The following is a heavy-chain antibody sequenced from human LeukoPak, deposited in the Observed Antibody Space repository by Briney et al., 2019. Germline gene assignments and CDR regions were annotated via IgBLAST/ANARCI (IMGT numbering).Heavy chain of an antibody. Sequence: TLSLTCAVSGGSISSGGYSWSWIRQPPGKGLEWIGYIYHSGSTYYNPSLKSRVTISVDRSKNQFSLKLSSVTAADTAVYYCARVGYCTNGVCYTYAFDIWGQGTMVTVSS. CDR3: ARVGYCTNGVCYTYAFDI. CDR1: GGSISSGGYS. J-gene: IGHJ3*02. V-gene: IGHV4-30-2*01. CDR2: IYHSGST. D-gene: IGHD2-8*01.